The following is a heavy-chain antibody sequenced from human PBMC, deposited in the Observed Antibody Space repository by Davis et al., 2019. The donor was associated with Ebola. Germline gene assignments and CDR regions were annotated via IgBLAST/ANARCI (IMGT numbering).Heavy chain of an antibody. V-gene: IGHV3-48*04. CDR1: GFTFSGYW. Sequence: PEGSLRLSCAASGFTFSGYWMNWVRQAPGKGLEWVSYISSSGSTIYYADSVKGRFTISRDNAKNSLYLQMNSLRAEDTAVYYCARQWLDGYGMDVWGQGTTVTVSS. CDR3: ARQWLDGYGMDV. J-gene: IGHJ6*02. CDR2: ISSSGSTI. D-gene: IGHD6-19*01.